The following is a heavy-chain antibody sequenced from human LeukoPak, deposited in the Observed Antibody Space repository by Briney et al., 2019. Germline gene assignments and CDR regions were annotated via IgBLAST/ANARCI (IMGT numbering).Heavy chain of an antibody. J-gene: IGHJ4*02. V-gene: IGHV4-39*07. D-gene: IGHD4-17*01. CDR3: ARDSRWAWSYGDYDDY. Sequence: PSETLSLTCTVSGGSISSSSYYWGWIRQPPGKGLEWIGSIYYSGSTYYNPSLKSRVTISVDTSKNQFSLKLSSVTAADTAVYYCARDSRWAWSYGDYDDYWGQGTLVTVSS. CDR1: GGSISSSSYY. CDR2: IYYSGST.